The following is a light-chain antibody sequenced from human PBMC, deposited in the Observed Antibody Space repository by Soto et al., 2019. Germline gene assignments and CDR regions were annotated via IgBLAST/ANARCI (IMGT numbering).Light chain of an antibody. V-gene: IGKV3D-20*02. CDR1: QSVSSTY. CDR2: GTS. CDR3: QQHSHWPPWT. J-gene: IGKJ1*01. Sequence: EIVLTQSPGTLSLSPVERATLSFRASQSVSSTYLAWYQHKPGQAPRLLIYGTSSRATGIPDRFSGSGSGTDFTLTISNLEPEDFAVYYCQQHSHWPPWTFGQGTKVDIK.